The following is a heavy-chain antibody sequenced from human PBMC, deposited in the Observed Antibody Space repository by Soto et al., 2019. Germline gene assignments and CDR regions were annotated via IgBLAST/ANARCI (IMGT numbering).Heavy chain of an antibody. J-gene: IGHJ3*02. V-gene: IGHV1-18*01. CDR2: ISAYNGNT. CDR3: ARRVTMIVVVYDAFDI. Sequence: ASVKVSCKASGYTFTSYGIGWVRQAPGQGLEWMGWISAYNGNTNYAQKLQGRVTMTTDTSTSTAYMELRSLRSDDTAVYYCARRVTMIVVVYDAFDIWGQGTMVTVSS. CDR1: GYTFTSYG. D-gene: IGHD3-22*01.